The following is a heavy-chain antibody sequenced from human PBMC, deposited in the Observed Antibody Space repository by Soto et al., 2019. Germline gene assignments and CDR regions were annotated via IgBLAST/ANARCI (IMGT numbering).Heavy chain of an antibody. CDR2: IYYSGST. J-gene: IGHJ6*02. CDR1: GGYISSSSYY. D-gene: IGHD2-15*01. CDR3: ARGYSDIVVVVAATRNYYYGMDV. Sequence: SETLSLTCTVSGGYISSSSYYWGWIRQPPGKGLEWIGSIYYSGSTYYNPSLKSRVTISVDTSKNQFSLKLSSVTAADTAVYYCARGYSDIVVVVAATRNYYYGMDVWGQGTTVTVSS. V-gene: IGHV4-39*01.